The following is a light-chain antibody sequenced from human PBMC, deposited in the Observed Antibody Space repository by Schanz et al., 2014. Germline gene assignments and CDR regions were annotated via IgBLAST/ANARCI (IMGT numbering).Light chain of an antibody. V-gene: IGLV2-8*01. CDR3: SSYAGSNNFCV. CDR1: SSDIGRYNY. CDR2: EVV. J-gene: IGLJ1*01. Sequence: QSALTQPPSASGSPGQSVTISCTGTSSDIGRYNYVSWYQQHPGKAPKLILFEVVKRPTGVPDRFSGSKSGNTASLTISGLQAEDEADYYCSSYAGSNNFCVFGTGTKLTVL.